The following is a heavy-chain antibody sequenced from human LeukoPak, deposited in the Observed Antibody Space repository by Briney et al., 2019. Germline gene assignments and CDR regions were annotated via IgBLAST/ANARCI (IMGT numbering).Heavy chain of an antibody. D-gene: IGHD5-18*01. Sequence: GGSLRLSCAASDSMSRRFKMNWVRQAPGKGLEWVSYISDDSSTIHYADSVKGRFTISRDNAENSLYLQMNSLRAEDTAVYYCARGGYNYGSVFDYWGQGALVTVSS. CDR2: ISDDSSTI. CDR1: DSMSRRFK. CDR3: ARGGYNYGSVFDY. J-gene: IGHJ4*02. V-gene: IGHV3-48*01.